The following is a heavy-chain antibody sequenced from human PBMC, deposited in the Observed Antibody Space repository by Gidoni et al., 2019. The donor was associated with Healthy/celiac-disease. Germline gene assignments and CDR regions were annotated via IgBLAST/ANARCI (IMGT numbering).Heavy chain of an antibody. CDR3: AGQGSTTLSKLLWYFDL. CDR1: GGSIRSSSYY. J-gene: IGHJ2*01. D-gene: IGHD1-26*01. V-gene: IGHV4-39*01. CDR2: IYYSGST. Sequence: QLQLQASGPGLVKPSETLSLTCTVSGGSIRSSSYYWGWIRQPPGKGLEWIGSIYYSGSTYYNPSLKSRVTISVDTSKNQFSLKLSSVTAADTAVYYCAGQGSTTLSKLLWYFDLWGRGTLVTVSS.